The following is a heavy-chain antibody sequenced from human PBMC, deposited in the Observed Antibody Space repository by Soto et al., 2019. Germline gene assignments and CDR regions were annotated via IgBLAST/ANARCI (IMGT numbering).Heavy chain of an antibody. Sequence: ASVXVSFKACVYIFTTHGIIFVLLAPGHGLEWMGWISAYNGDTHYVQRFQGRLTMTTDTSTRTAYMELRSLTSDDTAVYYCAREPNFSGIIRGKHLMEVWGQGTTV. V-gene: IGHV1-18*04. CDR1: VYIFTTHG. D-gene: IGHD6-19*01. CDR3: AREPNFSGIIRGKHLMEV. J-gene: IGHJ6*01. CDR2: ISAYNGDT.